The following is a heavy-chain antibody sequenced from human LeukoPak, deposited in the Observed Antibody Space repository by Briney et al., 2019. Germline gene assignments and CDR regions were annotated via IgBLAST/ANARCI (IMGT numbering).Heavy chain of an antibody. D-gene: IGHD6-6*01. CDR1: GFTFSSYA. CDR3: ARDDVDSSSSHIFDY. CDR2: ISRSSRTI. J-gene: IGHJ4*02. V-gene: IGHV3-48*01. Sequence: GGSLRLSCAASGFTFSSYAMSWVRQAPGKGLEWVSFISRSSRTIYYADSVKGRFTISRDNAKNSLYLQMNSLRAEDTAVYYCARDDVDSSSSHIFDYWGQGTLVTVSS.